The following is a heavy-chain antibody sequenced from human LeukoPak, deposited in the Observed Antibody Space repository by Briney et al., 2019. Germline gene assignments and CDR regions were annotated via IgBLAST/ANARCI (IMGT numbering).Heavy chain of an antibody. Sequence: PGGSLRLSCAASGFTLGAFAMHRVRQAPGKGLEWVSLIDKDGRSTYYADSVKGRFTISRDNSKNSLYLQMNSLRAEDTAVYYCARGGRGYSYGLTGYMDVWGKGTTVTVSS. CDR1: GFTLGAFA. V-gene: IGHV3-43*02. CDR2: IDKDGRST. J-gene: IGHJ6*03. D-gene: IGHD5-18*01. CDR3: ARGGRGYSYGLTGYMDV.